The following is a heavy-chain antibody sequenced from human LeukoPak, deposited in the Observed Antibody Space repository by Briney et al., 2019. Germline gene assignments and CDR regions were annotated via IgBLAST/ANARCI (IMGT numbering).Heavy chain of an antibody. Sequence: GGSLRLSCAASGFTFDNYAMSWVRQAPGKGLEWVSGISSSGSSTYYVDSVKGRFTISRDNSKNTLYLQMNSLRAEDTAVYYCAKDLDSGSLPDYWGQGTLVTVSS. CDR2: ISSSGSST. V-gene: IGHV3-23*01. CDR3: AKDLDSGSLPDY. CDR1: GFTFDNYA. D-gene: IGHD6-19*01. J-gene: IGHJ4*02.